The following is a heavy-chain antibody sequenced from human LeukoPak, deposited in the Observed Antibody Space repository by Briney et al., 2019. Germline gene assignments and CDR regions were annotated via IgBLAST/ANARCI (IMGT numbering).Heavy chain of an antibody. V-gene: IGHV4-59*08. Sequence: SETLSLTCIVSGGSISSDYWSWIRQPPGKGLEWIGYIYYSGNTNYNPSLKSRAAISVDTSKKQFSLNLSSVTAADTAVYYCARGGEGLQRNWGQGTLVTVSS. CDR2: IYYSGNT. D-gene: IGHD5-24*01. CDR3: ARGGEGLQRN. J-gene: IGHJ4*02. CDR1: GGSISSDY.